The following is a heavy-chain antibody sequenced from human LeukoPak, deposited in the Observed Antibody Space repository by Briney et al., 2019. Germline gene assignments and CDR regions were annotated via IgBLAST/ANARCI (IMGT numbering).Heavy chain of an antibody. CDR1: GGTFSSYA. CDR3: ARDSSSSESY. Sequence: ASVKVSCKAFGGTFSSYAISWVRQAPGQGLEWMGRIIPILGIANYAQKFQGRVTITADKSTSTAYMELSSLRSEDTAVYYCARDSSSSESYWGQGTLVTVSS. V-gene: IGHV1-69*04. D-gene: IGHD6-6*01. J-gene: IGHJ4*02. CDR2: IIPILGIA.